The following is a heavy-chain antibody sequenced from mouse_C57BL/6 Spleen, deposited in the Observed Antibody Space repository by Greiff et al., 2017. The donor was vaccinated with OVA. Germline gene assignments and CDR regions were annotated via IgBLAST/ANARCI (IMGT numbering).Heavy chain of an antibody. CDR1: GYTFTSYW. V-gene: IGHV1-64*01. J-gene: IGHJ4*01. Sequence: QVQLKQPGAELVQPGASVKLSCKASGYTFTSYWMHWVKQRPGQGLEWIGMIHPNSGSTNYNEKFKSKATLTVDKSSSTAYMQLSSLTAEDSAVYYCARRRTGAMDYWGQGTSVTVSS. CDR3: ARRRTGAMDY. CDR2: IHPNSGST.